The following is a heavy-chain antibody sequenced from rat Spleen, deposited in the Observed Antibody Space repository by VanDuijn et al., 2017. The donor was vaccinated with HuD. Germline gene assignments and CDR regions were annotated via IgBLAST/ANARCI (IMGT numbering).Heavy chain of an antibody. Sequence: EVQLVESDGGLVQPGRSLQLSCAASGFTFNNYDMAWVRQTPTKGLEWVASISPSGGGIYYPDSVQGRFTISRHNAKSTLYLQMDSLRSEDTATYYCVRHGYTRYYFDYWGQGVMVTVSS. CDR3: VRHGYTRYYFDY. D-gene: IGHD1-9*01. V-gene: IGHV5S23*01. J-gene: IGHJ2*01. CDR2: ISPSGGGI. CDR1: GFTFNNYD.